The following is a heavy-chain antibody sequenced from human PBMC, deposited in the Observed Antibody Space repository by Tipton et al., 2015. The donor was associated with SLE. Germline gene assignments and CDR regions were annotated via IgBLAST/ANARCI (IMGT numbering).Heavy chain of an antibody. D-gene: IGHD2-2*01. V-gene: IGHV4-59*12. J-gene: IGHJ3*02. Sequence: TLSLTCTVSRGSMSSYYWSWIRQPPEKGLEWIGYMHYTGSTYYNPSLISRPTMSVDTSNNQLSLRLSSVTAADTAVYYCARWIAVPATANSDAFDIWGQGTMVTVSS. CDR1: RGSMSSYY. CDR3: ARWIAVPATANSDAFDI. CDR2: MHYTGST.